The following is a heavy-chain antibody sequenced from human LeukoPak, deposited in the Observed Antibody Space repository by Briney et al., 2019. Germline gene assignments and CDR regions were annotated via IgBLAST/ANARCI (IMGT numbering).Heavy chain of an antibody. V-gene: IGHV3-48*03. Sequence: PGGSLRLSCAASGFTFSSYEMNWVRQAPGKGLEWVSYISSSGSTIYYADSVKGRFTISRDNAKNSLYLQMNSLRAEDTAVYYCARMATTNDAFDIWGQGTMVTVSS. CDR2: ISSSGSTI. J-gene: IGHJ3*02. CDR1: GFTFSSYE. CDR3: ARMATTNDAFDI. D-gene: IGHD5-24*01.